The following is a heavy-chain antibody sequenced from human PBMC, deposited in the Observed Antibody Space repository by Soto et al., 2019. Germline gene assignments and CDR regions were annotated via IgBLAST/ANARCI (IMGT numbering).Heavy chain of an antibody. Sequence: ASVKVSCKASGYSFTNNDVSWVRQATGQGLEWMGWMNPGSGDTGYAQRFQGRVTMTRDISIATAYMELSSLRSDDTAIYYCARMATFGSLNWFDPWGQGTLVTVSS. D-gene: IGHD3-16*01. CDR3: ARMATFGSLNWFDP. V-gene: IGHV1-8*01. CDR2: MNPGSGDT. J-gene: IGHJ5*02. CDR1: GYSFTNND.